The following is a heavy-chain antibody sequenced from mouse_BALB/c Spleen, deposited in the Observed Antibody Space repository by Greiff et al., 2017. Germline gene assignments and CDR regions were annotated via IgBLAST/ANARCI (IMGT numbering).Heavy chain of an antibody. D-gene: IGHD1-1*01. CDR3: ARTTVVARWYFDV. CDR1: GFNITDYY. CDR2: IDPENGNT. Sequence: EVQLHQSGAELVRPGALVKLSCKASGFNITDYYMHWVKQRPEQGLEWIGWIDPENGNTIYDPKFQGKASITADTSSNTAYLQLSSLTSEDTAVYYCARTTVVARWYFDVWGAGTTVTVSS. V-gene: IGHV14-1*02. J-gene: IGHJ1*01.